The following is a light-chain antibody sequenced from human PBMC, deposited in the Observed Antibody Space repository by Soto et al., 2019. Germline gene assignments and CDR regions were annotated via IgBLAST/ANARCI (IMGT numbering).Light chain of an antibody. J-gene: IGKJ1*01. CDR2: DAS. CDR1: QNVGNH. CDR3: TQRHTWPWT. V-gene: IGKV3-11*01. Sequence: VLTQSPATLSLSPGERATLSCRTSQNVGNHLAWYQQKPGQAPSLLIYDASNRATGIPARFSGSGSGTDFTLTISSLEHEDFAVYHGTQRHTWPWTSGQGTKVEI.